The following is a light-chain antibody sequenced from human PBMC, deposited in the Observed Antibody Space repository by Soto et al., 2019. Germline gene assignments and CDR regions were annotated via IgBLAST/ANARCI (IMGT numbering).Light chain of an antibody. CDR3: QQYGSSPLT. Sequence: EIVLTQSPGTLSLSPGERATLSCRASQTVSSCYLAWYQQKPGQAPRLLIYGASSRATGIPDRISGSGSGTDFTLTISRLEPEDFAVYFCQQYGSSPLTFGGGTKVEIK. CDR2: GAS. CDR1: QTVSSCY. J-gene: IGKJ4*01. V-gene: IGKV3-20*01.